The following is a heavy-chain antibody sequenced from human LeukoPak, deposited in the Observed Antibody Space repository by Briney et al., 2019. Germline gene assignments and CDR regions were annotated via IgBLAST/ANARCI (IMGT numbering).Heavy chain of an antibody. V-gene: IGHV4-59*01. CDR3: ARAWRIVAASYYYYMDV. J-gene: IGHJ6*03. Sequence: SETLSLTCTVSGGSISSYYWSWIRQPPGKGLEWIGYIYYSGSTNYNPSLKSRVTISVDTSKNQFSLKLSSVTAADTAVYYCARAWRIVAASYYYYMDVWGKGTTVTVSS. CDR2: IYYSGST. D-gene: IGHD1-26*01. CDR1: GGSISSYY.